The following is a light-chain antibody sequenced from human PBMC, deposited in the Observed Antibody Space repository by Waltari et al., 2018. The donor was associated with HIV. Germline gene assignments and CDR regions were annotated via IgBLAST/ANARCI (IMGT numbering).Light chain of an antibody. J-gene: IGLJ1*01. CDR1: SSNIGNDT. V-gene: IGLV1-47*01. CDR3: VGWDGSLSGYV. CDR2: KNY. Sequence: QSVLTQPPSASGTPGQTVTISCSGSSSNIGNDTVYWYQQLPGMTPKLLIYKNYQRPSGVPDGFAGSKSGTSASLAISGLRSEDEADYYCVGWDGSLSGYVFGAGTKVTVL.